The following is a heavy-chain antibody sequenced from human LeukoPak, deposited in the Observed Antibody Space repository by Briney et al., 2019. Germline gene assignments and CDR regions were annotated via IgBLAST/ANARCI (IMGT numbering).Heavy chain of an antibody. CDR2: ISYDGSNK. J-gene: IGHJ3*02. CDR3: AKCHDNWLTTVTTSSPPDI. V-gene: IGHV3-30*18. CDR1: GFTFSSYG. D-gene: IGHD4-17*01. Sequence: PGGSLRLSCAASGFTFSSYGMHWVRQAPGKGLEWVAVISYDGSNKYYADSVEGRFTISRDNSKNTLYLQMNSLRAEDTAVYYCAKCHDNWLTTVTTSSPPDIWGQGTMVTVSS.